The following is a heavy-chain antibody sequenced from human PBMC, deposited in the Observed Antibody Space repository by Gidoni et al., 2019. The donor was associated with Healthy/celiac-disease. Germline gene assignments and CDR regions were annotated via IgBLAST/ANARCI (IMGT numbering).Heavy chain of an antibody. CDR2: ISYDGSNK. CDR3: ARGQQLGNYYYYYGMDV. V-gene: IGHV3-30-3*01. D-gene: IGHD6-13*01. Sequence: QVQLVESGGGVVQPGRSLSLSCAASGFTFSSYAMHWVRQAPGKGLEWVAVISYDGSNKYYADSVKGRFTISRDNSKNTLYLQMNSLRAEDTAVYYCARGQQLGNYYYYYGMDVWGQGTTVTVSS. CDR1: GFTFSSYA. J-gene: IGHJ6*02.